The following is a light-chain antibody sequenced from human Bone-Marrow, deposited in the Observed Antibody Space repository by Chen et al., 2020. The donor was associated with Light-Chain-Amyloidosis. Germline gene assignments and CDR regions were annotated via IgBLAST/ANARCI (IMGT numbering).Light chain of an antibody. Sequence: SYELTQPPSVSVSPGQTARITCSGDDLPTKYAYWYQQKPGQAPVLVIHRDTERPSGISERFSSSSEGTTATLTISGVQAEDEADYHCQSADSSGTYEVIFGGGTKLTVL. CDR2: RDT. CDR1: DLPTKY. V-gene: IGLV3-25*03. J-gene: IGLJ2*01. CDR3: QSADSSGTYEVI.